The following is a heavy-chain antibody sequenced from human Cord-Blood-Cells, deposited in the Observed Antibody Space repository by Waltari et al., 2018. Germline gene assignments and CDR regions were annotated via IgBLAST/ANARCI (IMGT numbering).Heavy chain of an antibody. Sequence: QVQLQQWGAGLLKPSETLSPTCAVHGGSFSGYYWSWIRQPPGKGLEWIGEINHSGSTNYNPSLKSRVTISVDTSKNQFSLKLSSVTAADTAVYYCARTLYDSSGYYSDAFDIWGQGTMVTVS. CDR1: GGSFSGYY. CDR2: INHSGST. D-gene: IGHD3-22*01. J-gene: IGHJ3*02. CDR3: ARTLYDSSGYYSDAFDI. V-gene: IGHV4-34*01.